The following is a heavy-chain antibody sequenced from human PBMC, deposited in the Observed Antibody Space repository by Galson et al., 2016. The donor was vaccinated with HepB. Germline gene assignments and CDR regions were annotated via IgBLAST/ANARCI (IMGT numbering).Heavy chain of an antibody. CDR3: ARPLNSGHDFLGY. J-gene: IGHJ4*02. D-gene: IGHD5-12*01. CDR2: ISSNGGST. Sequence: SLRLSCAASGFTFSDYSIHWVRQAPGKGLEYVSVISSNGGSTYHANSVKGRFTISRDNSKNTVYLQMGSLSAEDMAVYYCARPLNSGHDFLGYWGQGTLVTVSS. V-gene: IGHV3-64*01. CDR1: GFTFSDYS.